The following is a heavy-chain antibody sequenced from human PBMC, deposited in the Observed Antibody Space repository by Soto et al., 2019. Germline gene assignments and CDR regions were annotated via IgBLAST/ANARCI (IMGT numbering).Heavy chain of an antibody. V-gene: IGHV1-46*01. D-gene: IGHD3-9*01. Sequence: GASVKVSCKASGYTFTSYYMHWVRQAPGQGLEWMGIINPSGGSTSYAQKFQGRVTMTRDTSTSTVYMGLSSLRSEDTAVYYCARDDILTGYPTQVPYYYYYGMDVWGQGTTVTVSS. CDR1: GYTFTSYY. CDR3: ARDDILTGYPTQVPYYYYYGMDV. J-gene: IGHJ6*02. CDR2: INPSGGST.